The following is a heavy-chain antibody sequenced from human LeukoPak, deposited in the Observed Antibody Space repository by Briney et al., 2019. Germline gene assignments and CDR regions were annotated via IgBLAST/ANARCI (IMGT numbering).Heavy chain of an antibody. CDR3: ARDETGSGDY. CDR2: INAGNGNT. CDR1: GYTFTSYA. J-gene: IGHJ4*02. V-gene: IGHV1-3*01. Sequence: GASVKVSCKASGYTFTSYAMHWVRQAPGQRLEWMGWINAGNGNTKCSQKFQGRVTITRDTSASTAYMELSSLRSEDTAVYYCARDETGSGDYWGQGTLVTVSS. D-gene: IGHD1-14*01.